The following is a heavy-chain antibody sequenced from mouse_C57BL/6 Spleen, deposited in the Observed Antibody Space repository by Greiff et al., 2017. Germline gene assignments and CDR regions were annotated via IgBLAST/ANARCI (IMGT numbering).Heavy chain of an antibody. V-gene: IGHV1-69*01. D-gene: IGHD2-4*01. J-gene: IGHJ2*01. CDR3: ARRLGGYFDY. CDR2: IDPSDSYT. Sequence: QVQLQQPGAELVMPGASVKLSCKASGYTFTSYWMHWVKQRPGQGLEWIGEIDPSDSYTNYNQKFKGKSTLTVDKSSSTAYMQLSSLTSEGSAVYYCARRLGGYFDYWGQGTTLTVSS. CDR1: GYTFTSYW.